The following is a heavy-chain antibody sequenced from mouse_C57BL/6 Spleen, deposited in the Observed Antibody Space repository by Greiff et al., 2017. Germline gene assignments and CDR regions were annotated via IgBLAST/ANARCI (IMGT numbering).Heavy chain of an antibody. J-gene: IGHJ4*01. Sequence: EVKLVESGGGLVKPGGSLKLSCAASGFTFSDYGMHWVRQAPEKGLEWVAYMSSGSSTIYYADTVKGRFTISSDKAKNTLFLQMTSLRSEDTAMYYCARGGLYDAMDYWGQGTSVTVSS. D-gene: IGHD3-3*01. CDR1: GFTFSDYG. V-gene: IGHV5-17*01. CDR3: ARGGLYDAMDY. CDR2: MSSGSSTI.